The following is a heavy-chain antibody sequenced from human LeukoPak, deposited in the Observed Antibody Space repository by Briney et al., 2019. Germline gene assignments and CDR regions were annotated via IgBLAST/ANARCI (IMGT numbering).Heavy chain of an antibody. V-gene: IGHV3-23*01. J-gene: IGHJ3*02. CDR3: AKVGIVVVPAATGGAFDI. Sequence: GGSLRLSCAASGFTFSSYAMSWVRQAPGKGLEWVSAISGSGGSTYYADSVKGRFTISRGNSKNTLYLQMNSLRAEDTAVYYCAKVGIVVVPAATGGAFDIWGQGTMVTVSS. CDR1: GFTFSSYA. CDR2: ISGSGGST. D-gene: IGHD2-2*01.